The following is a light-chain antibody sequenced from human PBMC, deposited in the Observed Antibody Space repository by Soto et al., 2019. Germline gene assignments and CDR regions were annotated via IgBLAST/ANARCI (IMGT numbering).Light chain of an antibody. V-gene: IGLV2-14*01. CDR1: SSDVGDYNY. Sequence: QSVLTQPASVSGSPGQSITISCTGTSSDVGDYNYVSWFQQHPGKAPQLLISEVSNRPSGVSDRFSGSKSGNTASLTISGLQAEDEAAYYCSSYATTSNSLVIFGGGTKVTVL. J-gene: IGLJ2*01. CDR2: EVS. CDR3: SSYATTSNSLVI.